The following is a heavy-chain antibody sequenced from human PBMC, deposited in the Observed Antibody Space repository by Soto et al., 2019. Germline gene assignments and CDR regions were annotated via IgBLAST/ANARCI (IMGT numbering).Heavy chain of an antibody. CDR1: GYSFINYY. V-gene: IGHV1-2*02. J-gene: IGHJ6*02. CDR2: INPHSGDT. CDR3: ASQGEPYISPRDSFGMDV. D-gene: IGHD3-16*01. Sequence: QVQLVQSGAELKKPGASVKVSCKSSGYSFINYYIHWVRQAPGQGLEWMGWINPHSGDTDYAKKFQGRVTMTTDTSISTVFMELNRLTSDDTALYWCASQGEPYISPRDSFGMDVWGQGTSVTVSS.